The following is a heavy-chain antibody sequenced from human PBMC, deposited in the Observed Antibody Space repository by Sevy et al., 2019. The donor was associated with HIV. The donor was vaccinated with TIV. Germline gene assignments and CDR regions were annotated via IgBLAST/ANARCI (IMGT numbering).Heavy chain of an antibody. CDR3: AKDLGYYDSSGYFDY. V-gene: IGHV3-30*18. CDR2: ISYDGSNK. D-gene: IGHD3-22*01. Sequence: GGSLRLSCAASGFTFSSYGMLWVRQAPGKGLEWVAVISYDGSNKYYADSVKGRFTISRDNSKNTLYLQMNSLRAEDTAVYYCAKDLGYYDSSGYFDYWGQGTLVTVSS. CDR1: GFTFSSYG. J-gene: IGHJ4*02.